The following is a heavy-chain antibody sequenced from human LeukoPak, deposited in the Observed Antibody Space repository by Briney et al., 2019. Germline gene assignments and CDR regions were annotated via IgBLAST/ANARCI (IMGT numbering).Heavy chain of an antibody. CDR1: GFTFSSYS. D-gene: IGHD5-24*01. Sequence: GGSLRLSCAASGFTFSSYSMNWVRQAPGKGLEWVSYISSSSSTIYYADSVKGRFTISRDNAKNSLYLQMNSLRAEDTAVYYCPRGNGYNLDAFDIWGHGTMVTASS. CDR3: PRGNGYNLDAFDI. CDR2: ISSSSSTI. J-gene: IGHJ3*02. V-gene: IGHV3-48*01.